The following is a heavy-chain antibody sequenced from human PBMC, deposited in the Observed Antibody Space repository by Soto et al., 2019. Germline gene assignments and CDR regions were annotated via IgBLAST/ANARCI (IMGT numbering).Heavy chain of an antibody. D-gene: IGHD2-2*01. CDR1: GGSISSYY. CDR2: IYYSGST. Sequence: PSETLSLTCTVSGGSISSYYWSWIRQPPGKGLEWIGYIYYSGSTNYNPSLKSRVTISVDTSKNQFSLKLSSVTAADTAVYYCARVEYCSSTSCYPWFDPWGQGTLVTVSS. J-gene: IGHJ5*02. CDR3: ARVEYCSSTSCYPWFDP. V-gene: IGHV4-59*01.